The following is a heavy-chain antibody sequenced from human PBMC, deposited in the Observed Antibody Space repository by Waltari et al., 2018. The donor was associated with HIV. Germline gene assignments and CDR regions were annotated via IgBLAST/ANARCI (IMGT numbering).Heavy chain of an antibody. CDR2: INRSGSS. Sequence: QAQLQQWGAGLLKPSATLSLTCAGYGGSFSGYYLTWIRQSPGKGLEWIGEINRSGSSDYNPSLKSRVTLSIDTSRKQFSLKLTSVTAADTAVYYCATGRKGRFCSSSSCYGYDSWGQGTLVTVSS. D-gene: IGHD2-2*01. J-gene: IGHJ4*02. CDR1: GGSFSGYY. V-gene: IGHV4-34*01. CDR3: ATGRKGRFCSSSSCYGYDS.